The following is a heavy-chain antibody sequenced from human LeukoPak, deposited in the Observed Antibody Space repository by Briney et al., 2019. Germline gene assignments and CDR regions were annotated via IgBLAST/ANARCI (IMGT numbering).Heavy chain of an antibody. Sequence: SETLSLTCTVSGGSISSGDYYWSWIRQPPGKGLEWIGYIYYSGSTYHNPSLKSRVTISVDTSKNQFSLKLSSVTAADTAVYYCARFYDSSGYPDYWGQGTLVTVSS. CDR3: ARFYDSSGYPDY. J-gene: IGHJ4*02. CDR2: IYYSGST. D-gene: IGHD3-22*01. CDR1: GGSISSGDYY. V-gene: IGHV4-30-4*01.